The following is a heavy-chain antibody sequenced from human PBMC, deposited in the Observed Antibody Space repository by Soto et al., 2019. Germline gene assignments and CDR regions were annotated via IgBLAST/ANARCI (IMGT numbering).Heavy chain of an antibody. CDR1: GGSISSSNW. D-gene: IGHD3-22*01. J-gene: IGHJ4*02. Sequence: PSETLSLTCAVSGGSISSSNWWSWVRQPPGKGLEWIGEIYHSGSTNYNPSLKSRVTISVDKSKNQFSLKLSSVTAADTAVYYCARGGNYDSSGAWYYFDYWGQGTLVTVSS. CDR2: IYHSGST. V-gene: IGHV4-4*02. CDR3: ARGGNYDSSGAWYYFDY.